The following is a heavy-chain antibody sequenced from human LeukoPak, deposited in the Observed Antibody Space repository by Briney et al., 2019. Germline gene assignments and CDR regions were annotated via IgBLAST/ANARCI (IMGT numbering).Heavy chain of an antibody. CDR3: ARDNGRTSHFDY. D-gene: IGHD1-14*01. CDR1: GYTLTELS. CDR2: FDPEDGET. J-gene: IGHJ4*02. V-gene: IGHV1-24*01. Sequence: ASVKVSCKVSGYTLTELSMHWVRQAPGKGLEWMGGFDPEDGETIYAQKFQGRVTMTEDTSTDTAYMELSSLRSEDTAVYYCARDNGRTSHFDYWGQGTLVTVSS.